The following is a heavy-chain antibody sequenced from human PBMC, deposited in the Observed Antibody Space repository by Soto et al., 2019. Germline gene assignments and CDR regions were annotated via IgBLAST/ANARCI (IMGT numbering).Heavy chain of an antibody. J-gene: IGHJ6*02. CDR1: GGSVSSGSYY. CDR3: ARVRGSGWYPYYHYGMDF. V-gene: IGHV4-61*01. Sequence: PSETLSLTCTVSGGSVSSGSYYWSWIRQPPGKGLEWIGYIYYSGSTNYNPSLKSRVTISVDTSKNQFSLKLSSVTAADTAVSYCARVRGSGWYPYYHYGMDFWGQGTTVTVSS. CDR2: IYYSGST. D-gene: IGHD6-19*01.